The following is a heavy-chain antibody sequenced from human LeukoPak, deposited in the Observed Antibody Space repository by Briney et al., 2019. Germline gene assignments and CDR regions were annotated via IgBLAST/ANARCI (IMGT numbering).Heavy chain of an antibody. Sequence: GGSLRLFCAASGFTFSDHYMNWIRQVPGKGLEWVSYISQTGSFTTYADSVKGRFTISRDNAKNSLYLQMHSLRADDTAVYYCARDRWTPAVTAWLGLYYYYGMDVWGQGTTVTVSS. CDR3: ARDRWTPAVTAWLGLYYYYGMDV. CDR1: GFTFSDHY. J-gene: IGHJ6*02. V-gene: IGHV3-11*06. D-gene: IGHD2-21*02. CDR2: ISQTGSFT.